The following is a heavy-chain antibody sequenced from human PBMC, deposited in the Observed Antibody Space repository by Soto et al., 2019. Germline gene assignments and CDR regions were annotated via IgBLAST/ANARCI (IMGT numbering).Heavy chain of an antibody. J-gene: IGHJ4*02. Sequence: EVQLLESGGGLVQRGGSLRLSCAAPGFTFSNYAMNWVRQAPGKGLEWVSVISGSGGSTYYADSVKGRFTISRDNSKNTLYLQMNILRGEDTAVYYCARRSSGWYFDYWGQGTLVTVSS. CDR2: ISGSGGST. CDR3: ARRSSGWYFDY. D-gene: IGHD6-19*01. V-gene: IGHV3-23*01. CDR1: GFTFSNYA.